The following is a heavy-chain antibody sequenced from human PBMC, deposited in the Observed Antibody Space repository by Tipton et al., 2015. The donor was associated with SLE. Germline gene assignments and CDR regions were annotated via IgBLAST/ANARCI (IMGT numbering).Heavy chain of an antibody. Sequence: TLSLTCTVSGGSISNGGYYWRWFRQLPGKGLEWMGYIYYRGSAYYNPSLQSPITISVDASKNQFSLKLSSVTAADTAVYYCATASTFWSGYRGFDSWGQGTLVTVSS. CDR2: IYYRGSA. D-gene: IGHD3-3*01. CDR1: GGSISNGGYY. CDR3: ATASTFWSGYRGFDS. J-gene: IGHJ5*01. V-gene: IGHV4-31*01.